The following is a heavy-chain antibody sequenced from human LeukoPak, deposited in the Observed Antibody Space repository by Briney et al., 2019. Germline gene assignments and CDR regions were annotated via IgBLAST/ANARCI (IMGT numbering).Heavy chain of an antibody. CDR1: GFIFSNYG. CDR2: IRYDGKTE. V-gene: IGHV3-30*02. D-gene: IGHD2-21*02. Sequence: GGSLRLSCVVSGFIFSNYGMHWVRQAPGKGLEWVAFIRYDGKTEHYADSVKGRLTVSRDTSKSTLYLQVNSLRVEDTAVYYCVRDGMVTEPINYWGQGTLVTVSS. J-gene: IGHJ4*02. CDR3: VRDGMVTEPINY.